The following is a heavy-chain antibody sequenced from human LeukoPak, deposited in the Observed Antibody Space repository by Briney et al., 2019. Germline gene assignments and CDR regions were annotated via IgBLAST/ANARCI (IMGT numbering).Heavy chain of an antibody. Sequence: SSETLSLTCTVSGGSISSYYWSWIRQPAGKGLEWIGEINHSGSTNYNPSLKSRVTISVGTSKNQFSLKLSSVTAADTAVYYCARAGDSSGWYVFDYWGQGTLVTVSS. J-gene: IGHJ4*02. D-gene: IGHD6-19*01. CDR1: GGSISSYY. CDR3: ARAGDSSGWYVFDY. CDR2: INHSGST. V-gene: IGHV4-34*01.